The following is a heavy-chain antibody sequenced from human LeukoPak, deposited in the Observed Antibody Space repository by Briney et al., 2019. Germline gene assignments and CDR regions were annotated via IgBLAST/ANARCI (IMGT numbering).Heavy chain of an antibody. CDR3: ARDRWGRALFDY. CDR1: GGTFSSYA. J-gene: IGHJ4*02. V-gene: IGHV1-69*04. CDR2: IIPILGIA. Sequence: GASVKVSCKASGGTFSSYAISWVRQAPGQGLEWMGRIIPILGIANYAQKFQGRVTITADKSTSTAYMELSSLRSEDTAVYYCARDRWGRALFDYWGQGTLVTVSS. D-gene: IGHD6-13*01.